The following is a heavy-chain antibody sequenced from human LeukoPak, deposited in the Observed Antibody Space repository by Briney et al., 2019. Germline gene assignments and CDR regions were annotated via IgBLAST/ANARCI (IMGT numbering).Heavy chain of an antibody. J-gene: IGHJ4*02. CDR2: MNPNSGGT. CDR1: GYTFTSYD. Sequence: ASVKVSCKASGYTFTSYDINWVRQATGQGLEWMGWMNPNSGGTNYAQKFQGRVTMTRDTSISTAYMELSRLGSDDTAVYYCARDDSYSTFDYWGQGTLVTVSS. D-gene: IGHD6-13*01. V-gene: IGHV1-2*02. CDR3: ARDDSYSTFDY.